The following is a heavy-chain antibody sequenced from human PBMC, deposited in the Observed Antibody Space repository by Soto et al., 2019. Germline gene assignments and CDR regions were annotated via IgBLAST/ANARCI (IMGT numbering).Heavy chain of an antibody. J-gene: IGHJ6*02. CDR3: ARVRVRVTMVRGVAPYYYGMDV. V-gene: IGHV4-34*01. Sequence: LSLTCSVYGGSFSGYYWSWIRQPPGKGLEWIGEINHSGSTNYNPSLKSRVTISVDTSKNQFSLKLSSVTAADTAVYYCARVRVRVTMVRGVAPYYYGMDVWGQGTTVTVSS. CDR2: INHSGST. D-gene: IGHD3-10*01. CDR1: GGSFSGYY.